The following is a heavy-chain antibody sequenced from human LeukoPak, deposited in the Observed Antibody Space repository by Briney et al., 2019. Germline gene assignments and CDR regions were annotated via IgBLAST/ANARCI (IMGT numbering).Heavy chain of an antibody. CDR1: GGSFRGYY. Sequence: PSQTLSLTCAVYGGSFRGYYWSWIRQPPGKGLDWIGEINHSGSTNYNPSLKSRVTISVDTSKNQFSLKLSSVTAADTAVYYCARGSKKSGPVVTAIRYFDLWGRGTLVTVSS. J-gene: IGHJ2*01. CDR3: ARGSKKSGPVVTAIRYFDL. D-gene: IGHD2-21*02. CDR2: INHSGST. V-gene: IGHV4-34*01.